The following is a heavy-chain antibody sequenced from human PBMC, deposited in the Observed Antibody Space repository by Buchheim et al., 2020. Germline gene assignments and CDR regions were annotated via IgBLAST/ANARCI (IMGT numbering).Heavy chain of an antibody. V-gene: IGHV3-30*18. J-gene: IGHJ6*02. CDR3: AKGVRPAGYYYGMDV. Sequence: QVQLVESGGGVVQPGRSLRLSCAASGFTFSSYGMHWVRQAPGKGLEWVAVISYDGSNKYYADSVKGRFTISRDNSKNTLYLQMNSLRAEDMAVYYYAKGVRPAGYYYGMDVWGQGTT. CDR2: ISYDGSNK. D-gene: IGHD2-8*01. CDR1: GFTFSSYG.